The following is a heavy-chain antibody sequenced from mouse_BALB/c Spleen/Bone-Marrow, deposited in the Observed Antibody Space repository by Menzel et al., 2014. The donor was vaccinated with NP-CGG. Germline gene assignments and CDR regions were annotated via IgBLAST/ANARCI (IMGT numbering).Heavy chain of an antibody. Sequence: EVKVVESGGGLVQPGGSMKLSCVASGFTSSNYWMNWVRQSPEKGLEWVAEIRLKSNNYATHYAESVKGRFTISRDDSKSSVYLQMNNLRAEDTGIYYCTRSGAFAYCGQGTLVTVSA. CDR1: GFTSSNYW. CDR2: IRLKSNNYAT. D-gene: IGHD1-3*01. CDR3: TRSGAFAY. J-gene: IGHJ3*01. V-gene: IGHV6-6*02.